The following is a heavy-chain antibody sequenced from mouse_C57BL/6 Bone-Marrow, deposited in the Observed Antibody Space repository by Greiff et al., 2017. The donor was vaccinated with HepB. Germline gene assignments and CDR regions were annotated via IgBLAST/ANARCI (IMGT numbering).Heavy chain of an antibody. CDR2: IYPRSGNT. Sequence: VKLMESGAELARPGASVKLSCKASGYTFTSYGISWVKQRTGQGLEWIGEIYPRSGNTYYNEKFKGKATLTADKSSSTAYMELRSLTSEDSAVYFCARPIVTTKWFAYWGQGTLVTVSA. CDR3: ARPIVTTKWFAY. D-gene: IGHD2-5*01. CDR1: GYTFTSYG. J-gene: IGHJ3*01. V-gene: IGHV1-81*01.